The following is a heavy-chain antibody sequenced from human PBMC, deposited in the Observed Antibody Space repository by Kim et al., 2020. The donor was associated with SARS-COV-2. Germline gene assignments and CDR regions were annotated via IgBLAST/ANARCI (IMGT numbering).Heavy chain of an antibody. Sequence: PPFQGQVTISADKSINTAFLQWSSLTASDTAIYYCARKRVATTGSDWFDPWGQGTLVTVSS. CDR3: ARKRVATTGSDWFDP. J-gene: IGHJ5*02. D-gene: IGHD1-1*01. V-gene: IGHV5-51*01.